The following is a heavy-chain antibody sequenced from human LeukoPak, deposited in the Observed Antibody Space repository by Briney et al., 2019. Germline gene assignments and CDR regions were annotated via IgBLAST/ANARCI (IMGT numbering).Heavy chain of an antibody. CDR1: GGTFSSYA. J-gene: IGHJ4*02. Sequence: SVKVSCKASGGTFSSYAISWVRQAPGQGLEWMGGIIPIFGTANYAQKFQRRVTITADESTSTAYMELSSLRSEDTAVYYCARDPFKYCSSTSCYFDYWGQGTLVTVSS. V-gene: IGHV1-69*13. CDR2: IIPIFGTA. D-gene: IGHD2-2*01. CDR3: ARDPFKYCSSTSCYFDY.